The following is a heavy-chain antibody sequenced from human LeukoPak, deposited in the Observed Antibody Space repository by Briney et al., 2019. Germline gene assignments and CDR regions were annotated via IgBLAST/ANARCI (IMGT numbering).Heavy chain of an antibody. J-gene: IGHJ3*01. Sequence: GGSLRLSCVASGFTFSRYWMSWVRQAPGKGPEFVANIKEDGSEKSYVDSVKGRFTISRDNAKNSVSLQMNSLRVDDTAVYYCARDPCYSEFDVWGQGARVIVSS. V-gene: IGHV3-7*01. CDR3: ARDPCYSEFDV. D-gene: IGHD4-11*01. CDR1: GFTFSRYW. CDR2: IKEDGSEK.